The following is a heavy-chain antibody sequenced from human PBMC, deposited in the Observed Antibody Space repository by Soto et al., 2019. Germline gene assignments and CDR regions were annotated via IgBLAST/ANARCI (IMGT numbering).Heavy chain of an antibody. Sequence: GASVKVSCKTAGYSFTSYGISWVRQAPGQGLEWMGWISAYNGNTNYAQELQGRVTMTTDTSTSTAYMELRSLRSDDTAVYYCARDVLRYFDWADVFDYWGQGTLVTVSS. CDR2: ISAYNGNT. J-gene: IGHJ4*02. CDR1: GYSFTSYG. CDR3: ARDVLRYFDWADVFDY. V-gene: IGHV1-18*01. D-gene: IGHD3-9*01.